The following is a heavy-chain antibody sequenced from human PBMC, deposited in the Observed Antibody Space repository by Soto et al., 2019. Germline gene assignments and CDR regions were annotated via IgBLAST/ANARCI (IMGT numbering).Heavy chain of an antibody. V-gene: IGHV4-31*03. CDR2: IYYSGST. CDR3: AREWSITITNDAFDI. D-gene: IGHD3-10*01. Sequence: SETLSLTCTVSGGSISSGGYYWSWIRQHPGKGLEWIGYIYYSGSTYYNPSLKSRVTISVDTSKNQFSLKLSSVTAADTAVYYCAREWSITITNDAFDIWGQGIMVTVSS. CDR1: GGSISSGGYY. J-gene: IGHJ3*02.